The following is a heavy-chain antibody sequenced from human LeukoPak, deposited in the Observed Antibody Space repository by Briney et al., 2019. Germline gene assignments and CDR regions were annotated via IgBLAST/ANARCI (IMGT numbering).Heavy chain of an antibody. CDR1: GFTFSDYH. V-gene: IGHV3-11*01. J-gene: IGHJ4*02. CDR3: AAGRDIAVAGPGGYFDY. D-gene: IGHD6-19*01. CDR2: ISPGGDPK. Sequence: PGGSLRLSCAASGFTFSDYHVNWIRQAPGKGLECVSYISPGGDPKYFADSVKGRFTLSRDNAKNSLSLEMNSLTAEDTAVYYCAAGRDIAVAGPGGYFDYWGQGTLVTVSS.